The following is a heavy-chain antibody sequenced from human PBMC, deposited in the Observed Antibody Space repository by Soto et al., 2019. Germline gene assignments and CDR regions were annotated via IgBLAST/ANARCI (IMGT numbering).Heavy chain of an antibody. V-gene: IGHV3-30-3*01. CDR3: ARPASKYSRQLVFDY. CDR2: ISYDGSNK. Sequence: GESLKISCAASGFTFSSYAMHWVRQAPGKGLEWVAVISYDGSNKYYADSVKGRFTISRDNSKNTLYLQMNSLRAEDTAVYYCARPASKYSRQLVFDYSGQATLVTVSS. D-gene: IGHD6-13*01. CDR1: GFTFSSYA. J-gene: IGHJ4*02.